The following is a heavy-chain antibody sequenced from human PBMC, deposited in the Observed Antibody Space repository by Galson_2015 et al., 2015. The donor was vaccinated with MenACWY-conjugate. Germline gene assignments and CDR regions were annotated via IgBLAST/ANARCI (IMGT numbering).Heavy chain of an antibody. Sequence: QSGAEVKKPGESLQISCKGSGSTFPSYWIGWVRQMPGKSLEWMGIIFPGDSDTRYSPSFQGQVTISADKSISTAYLQWSSLKASDTAMYYCARGDIYYDTSGYSLWDYWGQGTLVTVSS. J-gene: IGHJ4*02. V-gene: IGHV5-51*01. CDR2: IFPGDSDT. CDR1: GSTFPSYW. CDR3: ARGDIYYDTSGYSLWDY. D-gene: IGHD3-22*01.